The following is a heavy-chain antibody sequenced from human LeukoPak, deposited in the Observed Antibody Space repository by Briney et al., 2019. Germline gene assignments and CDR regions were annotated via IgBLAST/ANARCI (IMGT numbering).Heavy chain of an antibody. D-gene: IGHD6-13*01. CDR2: IYYSGTT. CDR1: GGSISSYY. V-gene: IGHV4-59*01. J-gene: IGHJ4*02. Sequence: SETLSLTCTVSGGSISSYYWSWIRQPPGKGLEWIGYIYYSGTTNYNPSLKSQVTISVDTSKNQFSLKLSSVAAADTAVYYCARGVYIAAAQYGYWGQGTLVTVSS. CDR3: ARGVYIAAAQYGY.